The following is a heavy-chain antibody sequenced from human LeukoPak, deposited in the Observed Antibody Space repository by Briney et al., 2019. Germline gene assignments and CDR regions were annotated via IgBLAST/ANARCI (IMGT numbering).Heavy chain of an antibody. Sequence: GRSLRLSCAASGFTFDDYAMQWVRQAPGKGLEGVSGIRWNSGSIGYADSVKRRFTISRANAKNSLYLQMNSLRAEDTALYYCAKDIRYSSSSLGGSGFDYWGQGTLVTVSS. CDR1: GFTFDDYA. J-gene: IGHJ4*02. CDR2: IRWNSGSI. V-gene: IGHV3-9*01. CDR3: AKDIRYSSSSLGGSGFDY. D-gene: IGHD6-6*01.